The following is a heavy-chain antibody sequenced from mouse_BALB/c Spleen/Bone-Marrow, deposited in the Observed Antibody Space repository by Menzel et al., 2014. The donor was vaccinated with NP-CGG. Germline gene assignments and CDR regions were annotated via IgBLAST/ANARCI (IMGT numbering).Heavy chain of an antibody. Sequence: VQLQQSGPELVKPGASVKISCKASGYSFTGYHMHWVKQSHGNSLDWIGYIYPYNGVSSYNQKFKGKATLTVDKSSSTAYMELRSLTSDDSAVYYCESRGEYFDVWGAGTTVTVSS. CDR2: IYPYNGVS. J-gene: IGHJ1*01. CDR3: ESRGEYFDV. V-gene: IGHV1-31*01. CDR1: GYSFTGYH.